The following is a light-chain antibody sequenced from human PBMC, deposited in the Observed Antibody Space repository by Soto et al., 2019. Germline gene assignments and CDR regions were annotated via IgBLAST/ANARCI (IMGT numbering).Light chain of an antibody. CDR1: QSVTSY. Sequence: EIVLSQSPGTLYSSPGQRATLSCRASQSVTSYLAWYQQKPGQAPRLLIYDASTRATGIPDRFSGSGSGTDFTLTISRLEPEDFAVYYCQQYGSSPRTFGQGTKVEIK. J-gene: IGKJ1*01. V-gene: IGKV3-20*01. CDR2: DAS. CDR3: QQYGSSPRT.